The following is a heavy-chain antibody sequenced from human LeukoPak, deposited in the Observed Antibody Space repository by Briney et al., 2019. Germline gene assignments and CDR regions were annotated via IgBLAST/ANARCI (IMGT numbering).Heavy chain of an antibody. CDR1: GGTFSSYA. V-gene: IGHV1-69*04. Sequence: GASVKVSCKASGGTFSSYAISWVRQAPGQGLEWMGRIIPILGIANYAQKFQGRVTITADKSTSTAYMELSSLRSEDTAVYYCAREGEYCGGDCHGGINYWGQGTLVTVSS. CDR2: IIPILGIA. J-gene: IGHJ4*02. D-gene: IGHD2-21*02. CDR3: AREGEYCGGDCHGGINY.